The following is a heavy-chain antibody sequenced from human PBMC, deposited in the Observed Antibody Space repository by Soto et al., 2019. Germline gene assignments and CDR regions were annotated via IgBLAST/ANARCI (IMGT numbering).Heavy chain of an antibody. J-gene: IGHJ6*02. CDR2: IWYDGSNK. V-gene: IGHV3-33*01. CDR1: GFTFSSYG. Sequence: QVQLVESGGGVVQPGRSLRLSCAASGFTFSSYGMHWVRQAPGKGLEWVAVIWYDGSNKYYADSVKGRFTISRDNSKNTLYLQMNSLRAEDTAVYYCARERAPYSRGRWCMDVWGQGTTVTVSS. D-gene: IGHD6-19*01. CDR3: ARERAPYSRGRWCMDV.